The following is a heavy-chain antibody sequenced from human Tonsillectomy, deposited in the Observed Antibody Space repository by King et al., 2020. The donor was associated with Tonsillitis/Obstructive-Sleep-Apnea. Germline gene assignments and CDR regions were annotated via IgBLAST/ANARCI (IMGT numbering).Heavy chain of an antibody. Sequence: ESGGGLVQPGGSLRLSCAASGFTFSSSWMSWVRQAPGKGLEWVANIKQDGSEKYYVDSVTGRFPISRDNAENSLYLQMNSLRGEDTGVYYCARDLYCSTIDFYQGRGVFDYWGQGTLVTVSS. CDR2: IKQDGSEK. D-gene: IGHD2-2*01. V-gene: IGHV3-7*03. CDR3: ARDLYCSTIDFYQGRGVFDY. J-gene: IGHJ4*02. CDR1: GFTFSSSW.